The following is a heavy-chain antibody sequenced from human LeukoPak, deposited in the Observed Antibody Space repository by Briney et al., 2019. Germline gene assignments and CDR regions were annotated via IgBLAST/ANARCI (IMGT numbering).Heavy chain of an antibody. CDR3: ARDTPEQPLDY. CDR1: GGSISSGGYY. CDR2: IYYSGST. D-gene: IGHD6-13*01. V-gene: IGHV4-31*03. Sequence: PSETLSLTCTVSGGSISSGGYYWSWIRQHPGKGLEWIGYIYYSGSTYYNPSLKSRVTISVDTSKNQFSLKLSSVTAADTAVYYCARDTPEQPLDYWGQGTLVTVSS. J-gene: IGHJ4*02.